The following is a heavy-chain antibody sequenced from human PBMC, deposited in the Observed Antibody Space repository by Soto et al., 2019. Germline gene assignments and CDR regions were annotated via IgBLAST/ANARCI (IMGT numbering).Heavy chain of an antibody. CDR3: ARGGVVVTAEPFDY. CDR2: IYYSGST. Sequence: PSETLSLTCTVSGGSISSYYWSWIRQPPGKGLEWIGYIYYSGSTNYNPSLKSRVTISVDTSKSQFSLKLSSVTAADTAVYYCARGGVVVTAEPFDYWGQGTLVTVSS. CDR1: GGSISSYY. J-gene: IGHJ4*02. D-gene: IGHD2-21*02. V-gene: IGHV4-59*01.